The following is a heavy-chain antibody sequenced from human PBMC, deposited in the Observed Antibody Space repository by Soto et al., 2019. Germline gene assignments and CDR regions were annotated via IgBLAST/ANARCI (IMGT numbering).Heavy chain of an antibody. Sequence: QVQLVEAGGGVVKPGRSLRLSCAASGFTFSSYAMHWVRQAPGKGLEWVAVISYDGSNKYYADSVKGRFTISRDNFKNSLYLQMNSLRAEDTAVYYCARDEIRFSWAYGMDVWGQGTTVTVSS. CDR1: GFTFSSYA. V-gene: IGHV3-30-3*01. CDR2: ISYDGSNK. CDR3: ARDEIRFSWAYGMDV. D-gene: IGHD3-3*01. J-gene: IGHJ6*02.